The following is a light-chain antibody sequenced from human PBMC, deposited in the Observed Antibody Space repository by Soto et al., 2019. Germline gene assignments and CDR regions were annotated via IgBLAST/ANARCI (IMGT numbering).Light chain of an antibody. CDR2: QDT. V-gene: IGLV3-1*01. CDR1: KLGDKY. J-gene: IGLJ2*01. CDR3: QAWDSSTSV. Sequence: SYELTQSPSVSVSPGQTASITCSGDKLGDKYACWYQQKPGQSPVLVISQDTRRPSGIPERFSGSNSGNTATLTISGTQAMDEADYYCQAWDSSTSVFGGGTKLTVL.